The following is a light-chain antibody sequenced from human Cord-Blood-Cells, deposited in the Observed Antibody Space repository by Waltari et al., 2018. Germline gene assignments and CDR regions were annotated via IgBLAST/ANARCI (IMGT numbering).Light chain of an antibody. CDR3: SSYTSSSTPHVV. J-gene: IGLJ2*01. CDR2: EVS. Sequence: QSALTQPASVSVSPGQSITIPCTGTSSDVGGYNYVSWYQQHPGKAPKLMIYEVSNRPSGVSNRFSGSKSGNTASLTISGLQAEDEADYYCSSYTSSSTPHVVFGGGTKLTVL. V-gene: IGLV2-14*01. CDR1: SSDVGGYNY.